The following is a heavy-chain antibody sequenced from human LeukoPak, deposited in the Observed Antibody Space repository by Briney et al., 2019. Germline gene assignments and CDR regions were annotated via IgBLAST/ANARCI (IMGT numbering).Heavy chain of an antibody. CDR1: GFTFSSYS. CDR3: ARNRARIAAASSDY. D-gene: IGHD6-13*01. V-gene: IGHV3-21*01. J-gene: IGHJ4*02. CDR2: ISSSSSYI. Sequence: GGSLRLSCAASGFTFSSYSMSWVRQAPGKGLEWVSSISSSSSYIYYADSVKGRFTISRDNAKNSLYLQMNSLRAEDTAVYCCARNRARIAAASSDYWGQGTLVTVSS.